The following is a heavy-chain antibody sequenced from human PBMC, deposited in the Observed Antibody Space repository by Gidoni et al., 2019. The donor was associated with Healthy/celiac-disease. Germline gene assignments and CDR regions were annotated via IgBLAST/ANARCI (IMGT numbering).Heavy chain of an antibody. CDR3: ARAVVVVAEGWFDP. CDR1: GFTFSSYA. D-gene: IGHD2-15*01. Sequence: QVQLVEPGGGVVQPGRSLRLSCTASGFTFSSYAMHWVRQAPGKGLEWVAVISYDGSNKYYADSVKGRFTISRDNSKNTVYLQMNSLRTEDTAVYYCARAVVVVAEGWFDPWGRGTLVTVSS. CDR2: ISYDGSNK. V-gene: IGHV3-30-3*01. J-gene: IGHJ5*02.